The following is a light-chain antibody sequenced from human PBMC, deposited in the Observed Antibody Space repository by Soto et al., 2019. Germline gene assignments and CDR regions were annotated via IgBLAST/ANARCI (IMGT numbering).Light chain of an antibody. J-gene: IGKJ1*01. CDR2: RAS. CDR1: QSVFSN. V-gene: IGKV3-15*01. CDR3: QQYHNLWT. Sequence: IVMTQSPATLSVSPWERATLSCRASQSVFSNVAWYQQRPGQAPRLLIYRASTRATGIPARFSGSGSGTEFTLTISSLQSEDFAVYYCQQYHNLWTFGQGTKVDIK.